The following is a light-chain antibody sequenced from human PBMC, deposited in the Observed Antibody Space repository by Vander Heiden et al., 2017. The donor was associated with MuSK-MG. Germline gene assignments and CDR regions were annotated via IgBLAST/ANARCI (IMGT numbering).Light chain of an antibody. V-gene: IGLV1-40*01. CDR3: QSYDSSLSGSVV. Sequence: QSVLTQPPSVSGAPGQRVTISCPGSSSNIGAGYDVHGYQQLPGTAPKLLIYGNSNRPSGVPDRFSGSKSGTSASLAITGLQAEDEADYYCQSYDSSLSGSVVFGGGTKLTVL. CDR2: GNS. CDR1: SSNIGAGYD. J-gene: IGLJ2*01.